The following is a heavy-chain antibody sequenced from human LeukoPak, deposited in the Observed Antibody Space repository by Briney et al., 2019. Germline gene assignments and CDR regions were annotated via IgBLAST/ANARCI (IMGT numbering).Heavy chain of an antibody. J-gene: IGHJ4*02. CDR3: ASLGYDYVWGSYRYPDY. V-gene: IGHV3-30*03. CDR2: ISFDGGKK. Sequence: PGGSLRLSCAASGFTFSSYGMHWVRQAPGKGLEWVALISFDGGKKFYADSVKGRFTISRDNSKNTLYLQMNSLTPDDTAVYSCASLGYDYVWGSYRYPDYWGQGTLVTVSS. D-gene: IGHD3-16*02. CDR1: GFTFSSYG.